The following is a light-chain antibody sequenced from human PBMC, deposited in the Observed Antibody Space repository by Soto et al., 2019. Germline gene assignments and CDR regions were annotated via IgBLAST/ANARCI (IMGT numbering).Light chain of an antibody. J-gene: IGKJ1*01. CDR1: QSVSTY. V-gene: IGKV3-11*01. CDR2: DAS. CDR3: QQHSNWPRT. Sequence: EIVLTQSPPTLSLSPGERATLSCRASQSVSTYLAWYQQKPGQAPRLLIYDASNRATGIPARFSGSGSGTDFTLSISSLEPEDFAVYYCQQHSNWPRTFGQGTKVDIK.